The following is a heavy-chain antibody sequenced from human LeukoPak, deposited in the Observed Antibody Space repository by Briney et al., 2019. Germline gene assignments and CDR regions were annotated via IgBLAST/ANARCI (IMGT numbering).Heavy chain of an antibody. CDR3: ARVDSSSWLAAFDI. J-gene: IGHJ3*02. CDR1: GGSISSYY. Sequence: SETLSLTCTVSGGSISSYYWSWIRQPAGKGLEWIGRIYTSGSTNYNPSLKSRVTMSVDTSKNQFSLKLSSVTAADTAVYYCARVDSSSWLAAFDIWGQGTMVTVSS. D-gene: IGHD6-13*01. V-gene: IGHV4-4*07. CDR2: IYTSGST.